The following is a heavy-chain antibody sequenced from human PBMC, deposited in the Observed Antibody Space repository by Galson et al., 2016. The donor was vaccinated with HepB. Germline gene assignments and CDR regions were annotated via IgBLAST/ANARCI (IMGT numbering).Heavy chain of an antibody. CDR3: ARDRGYSYGFDY. CDR2: ISTYNGNT. V-gene: IGHV1-18*01. J-gene: IGHJ4*02. CDR1: GYTFTTTE. D-gene: IGHD5-18*01. Sequence: SVKVSCKASGYTFTTTEISWVRQAPGHGLEWMGWISTYNGNTNNAQKLQGRVTMTRDTSTSTAYMELTSLTSDDTAVYYCARDRGYSYGFDYWGQGTLVTVSS.